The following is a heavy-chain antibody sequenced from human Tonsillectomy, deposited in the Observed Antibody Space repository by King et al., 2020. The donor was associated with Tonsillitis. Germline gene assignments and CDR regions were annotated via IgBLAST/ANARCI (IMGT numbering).Heavy chain of an antibody. CDR1: GITFSGYA. D-gene: IGHD5-24*01. CDR3: AKSGSGRATISNYMDV. CDR2: ISGSGGST. Sequence: VQLQESGGGLVQPGGSLRLSCAASGITFSGYAMSWVRQAPGKGLEWVSSISGSGGSTYDADSVTVRFTISRDNAKNTLYLQMNSLRAEDTAIYYCAKSGSGRATISNYMDVWGKGTTVTVSS. J-gene: IGHJ6*03. V-gene: IGHV3-23*01.